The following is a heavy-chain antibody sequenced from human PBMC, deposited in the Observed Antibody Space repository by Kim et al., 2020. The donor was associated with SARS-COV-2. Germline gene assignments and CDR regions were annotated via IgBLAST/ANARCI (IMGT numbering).Heavy chain of an antibody. CDR3: AREEVITIYGGCDY. CDR2: INAGNGDT. V-gene: IGHV1-3*01. D-gene: IGHD3-3*01. CDR1: GYTFTTYV. J-gene: IGHJ4*02. Sequence: ASVKVSCKASGYTFTTYVMHWVRQAPGQSLEWMGWINAGNGDTKYSQKFQGRVTITRDTSASTAYMELSSLRSEDTAVYYCAREEVITIYGGCDYWGQGTLVTVSS.